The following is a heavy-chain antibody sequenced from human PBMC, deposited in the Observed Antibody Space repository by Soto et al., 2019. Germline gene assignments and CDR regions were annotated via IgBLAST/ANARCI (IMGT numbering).Heavy chain of an antibody. V-gene: IGHV3-23*01. CDR2: IYGGGNGP. J-gene: IGHJ4*02. Sequence: EVQVLESGGGLVQPGGSLRLSCAATGFTFSDFAMSCVRQAPGKGLEWVSRIYGGGNGPHYADYVKGRVTISRDNSKNTLYLQMTGLRAEDTAVYYCAKMEGMDPWAYSFDYWGQGTLVTVSS. CDR3: AKMEGMDPWAYSFDY. CDR1: GFTFSDFA. D-gene: IGHD2-2*03.